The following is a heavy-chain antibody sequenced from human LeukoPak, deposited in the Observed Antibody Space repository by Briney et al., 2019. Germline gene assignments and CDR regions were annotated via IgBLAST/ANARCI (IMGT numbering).Heavy chain of an antibody. CDR2: INHSGST. D-gene: IGHD3-10*01. CDR1: GGSFSGYY. Sequence: SETLSLTCAVYGGSFSGYYWSWIRQPPGKGLEWIGEINHSGSTNYNPFLKSRVTISVDTSKNQFSLKLSSVTAADTAVYYCARHMYRDGFRITMVRGVISLGAFDIWGQGTMVTVSS. CDR3: ARHMYRDGFRITMVRGVISLGAFDI. J-gene: IGHJ3*02. V-gene: IGHV4-34*01.